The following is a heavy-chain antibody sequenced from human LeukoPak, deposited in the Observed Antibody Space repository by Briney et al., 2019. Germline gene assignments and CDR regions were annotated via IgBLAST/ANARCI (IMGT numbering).Heavy chain of an antibody. CDR1: GFTFNNNA. CDR2: INGGGDAT. J-gene: IGHJ3*01. Sequence: PGGSLRLSCTASGFTFNNNAMSWVRQAPGKGLEWVSAINGGGDATEYTDSVKGRFTISRDNSKNTLYLQMNSLRPEDTAVYYCARCTASCYANAFDVWGQGTLLTVPS. V-gene: IGHV3-23*01. CDR3: ARCTASCYANAFDV. D-gene: IGHD2-2*01.